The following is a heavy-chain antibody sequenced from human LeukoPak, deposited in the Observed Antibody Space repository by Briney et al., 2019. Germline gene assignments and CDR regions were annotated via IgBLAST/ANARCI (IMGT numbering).Heavy chain of an antibody. V-gene: IGHV1-58*02. CDR1: GFTFGTSI. D-gene: IGHD3-10*01. CDR3: AATLTMTAGSAYYGLDA. J-gene: IGHJ6*02. CDR2: FVVGSGHI. Sequence: GASVEVSCTASGFTFGTSIIQWVRQARGQRLEWMGWFVVGSGHISYAPKFQDRVTVTRDMSTSTAYMELSSLRSEDTAVYYCAATLTMTAGSAYYGLDAWGQGTTVTVSS.